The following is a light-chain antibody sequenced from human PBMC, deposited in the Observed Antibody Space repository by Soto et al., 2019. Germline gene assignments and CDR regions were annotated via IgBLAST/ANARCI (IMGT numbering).Light chain of an antibody. J-gene: IGKJ2*03. V-gene: IGKV1-8*01. Sequence: AIRMTQSPSSFSASTGDRVTITCRASQGFSTYLAWYQQKPWKAPKLLIHAASTLQSGVPSRFSGSGSGTDFNLTISCLQSEDFATYDCQQYYSYPLRFGQGTKLEIK. CDR3: QQYYSYPLR. CDR2: AAS. CDR1: QGFSTY.